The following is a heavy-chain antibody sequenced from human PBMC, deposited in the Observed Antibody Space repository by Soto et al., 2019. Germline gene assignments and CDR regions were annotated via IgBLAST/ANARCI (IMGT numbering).Heavy chain of an antibody. Sequence: SETLSLTCTVSGGSISSGGYYWSWIRQHPGRGLEWIGYIYYSGSTYYNPSLKSRVTISVDTSKNQFSLKLSSVTAADTAVYYCARGITMVRGPWLFDYWGQGTLVTVSS. V-gene: IGHV4-31*03. CDR1: GGSISSGGYY. J-gene: IGHJ4*02. CDR2: IYYSGST. D-gene: IGHD3-10*01. CDR3: ARGITMVRGPWLFDY.